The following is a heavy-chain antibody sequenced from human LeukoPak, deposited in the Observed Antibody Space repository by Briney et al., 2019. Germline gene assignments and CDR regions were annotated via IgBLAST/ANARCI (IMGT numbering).Heavy chain of an antibody. J-gene: IGHJ3*02. Sequence: SETLSLTCTVSGGSISSSSYYWGWIRQPPGKGLEWIGSIYYSGSTYYNPSLKSRVTISVDTSKNQFSLKLSSVTAADTAVYYCARLRLVSYPDIWGQGTMVTVSS. V-gene: IGHV4-39*01. D-gene: IGHD6-6*01. CDR1: GGSISSSSYY. CDR3: ARLRLVSYPDI. CDR2: IYYSGST.